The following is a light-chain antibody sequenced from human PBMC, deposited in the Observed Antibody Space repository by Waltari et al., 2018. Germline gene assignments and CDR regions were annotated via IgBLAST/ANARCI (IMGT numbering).Light chain of an antibody. V-gene: IGKV1-NL1*01. CDR2: AAS. CDR3: QQYYNTPKT. CDR1: QDISSS. J-gene: IGKJ1*01. Sequence: DFQMTQSPSSLSASVGDRVTITCRASQDISSSLAWYQQKPGKAPKLLLYAASRLESGVPSRFSGSGSETDYSLTVSSLQPEDFATYFCQQYYNTPKTFGQGTKVEI.